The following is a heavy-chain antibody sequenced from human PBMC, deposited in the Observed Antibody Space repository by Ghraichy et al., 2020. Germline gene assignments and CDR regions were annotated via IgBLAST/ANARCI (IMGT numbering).Heavy chain of an antibody. Sequence: GSLSLTRTVSGGSISSSSYYWGWIRQPPGKGLEWIGSIYYSGSTYYNPSLKSRVTISVDTSKNQFSLKLSSVTAADTAVYYCAGIVVVPAATWSWFDPWGQGTLVTVSS. CDR2: IYYSGST. V-gene: IGHV4-39*01. J-gene: IGHJ5*02. CDR1: GGSISSSSYY. D-gene: IGHD2-2*01. CDR3: AGIVVVPAATWSWFDP.